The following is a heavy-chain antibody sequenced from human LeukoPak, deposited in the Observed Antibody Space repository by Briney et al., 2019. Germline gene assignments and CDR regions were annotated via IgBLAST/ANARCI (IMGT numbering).Heavy chain of an antibody. V-gene: IGHV3-7*01. J-gene: IGHJ3*02. D-gene: IGHD5-12*01. CDR2: IKQEGSEK. CDR3: ARGMQWLRGRDAAFDI. Sequence: GGSLRLSCAAAGFTFSSYWMSSVRQAPGKGLEWVANIKQEGSEKYYVDSVKGRFTISRDNAKNPPYLQMNSLRAGDTAVYYCARGMQWLRGRDAAFDIWGQGTMVTVSS. CDR1: GFTFSSYW.